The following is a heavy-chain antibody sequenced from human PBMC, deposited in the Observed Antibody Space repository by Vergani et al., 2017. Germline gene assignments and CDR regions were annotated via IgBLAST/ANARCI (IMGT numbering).Heavy chain of an antibody. Sequence: VQLVESGGGLVKPGGSLRLSCAASGFTFSNAWMSWVRQAPGKGLEWVGRIKSKTDGGTTDYAAPVKGRFTISRDDSKNTLYLQMNSLKTEDTAVYYCTTLHCSSTSCEIFDYWGQGTLVTVSS. D-gene: IGHD2-2*01. CDR3: TTLHCSSTSCEIFDY. J-gene: IGHJ4*02. CDR1: GFTFSNAW. V-gene: IGHV3-15*01. CDR2: IKSKTDGGTT.